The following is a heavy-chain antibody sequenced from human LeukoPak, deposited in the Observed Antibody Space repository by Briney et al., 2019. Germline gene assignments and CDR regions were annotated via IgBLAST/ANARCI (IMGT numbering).Heavy chain of an antibody. V-gene: IGHV4-39*01. CDR3: ASTRRYGSYLDAFDF. J-gene: IGHJ3*01. CDR2: IYYSGGT. Sequence: SETLSLSCTASGGSISSRSNYWDWIRQPPGKGLEWIGTIYYSGGTYYNPSLKSRVTICVDTSKNQFSLKVTSVTAADTAVYYCASTRRYGSYLDAFDFWGQGTMVTVSA. CDR1: GGSISSRSNY. D-gene: IGHD1-26*01.